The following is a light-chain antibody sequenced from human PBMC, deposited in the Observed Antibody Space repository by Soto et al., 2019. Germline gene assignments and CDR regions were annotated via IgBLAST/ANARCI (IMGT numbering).Light chain of an antibody. V-gene: IGKV4-1*01. CDR3: QQYYSTPLA. CDR2: WAS. Sequence: DIVMTQSPDSLAVSLGERATINCKSCQSVLYSSNNKNYLAWYQQKPRQPPKLLIYWASTRESGVPDRFSGSGSRTDFTITISSLQAEDVAVYYCQQYYSTPLAFGQGTKVEIK. CDR1: QSVLYSSNNKNY. J-gene: IGKJ1*01.